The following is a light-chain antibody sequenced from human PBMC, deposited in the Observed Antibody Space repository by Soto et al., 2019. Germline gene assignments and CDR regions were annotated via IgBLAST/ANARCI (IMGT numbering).Light chain of an antibody. CDR3: SSYTSSSGV. CDR1: SGDVGGYNY. J-gene: IGLJ2*01. V-gene: IGLV2-14*01. Sequence: QSALTQPASVSGSPGQSITISCTGTSGDVGGYNYVSWYQQHPGKAPKLMIYDVSNRPSGVSNRFSGSKSGNTASLTISGLQAEDEADYYCSSYTSSSGVFGGGTKLTVL. CDR2: DVS.